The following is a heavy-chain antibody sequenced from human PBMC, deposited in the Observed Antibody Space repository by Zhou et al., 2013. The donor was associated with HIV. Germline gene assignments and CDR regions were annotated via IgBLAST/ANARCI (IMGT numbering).Heavy chain of an antibody. CDR2: IIPIFGTA. CDR3: AGGGMTTVVTPDFDY. CDR1: GGTFSSYA. J-gene: IGHJ4*02. Sequence: QVQLVQSGAEVKKPGSPVKVSCKASGGTFSSYAISWVRQAPGQGLEWMGGIIPIFGTANYAQKFQGRVTITTDESTSTAYMELSSLRSEDTAVYYCAGGGMTTVVTPDFDYWGQGTLVTVSS. D-gene: IGHD4-17*01. V-gene: IGHV1-69*05.